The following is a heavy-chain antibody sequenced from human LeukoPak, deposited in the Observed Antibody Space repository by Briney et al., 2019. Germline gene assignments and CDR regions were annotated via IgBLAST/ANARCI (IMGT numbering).Heavy chain of an antibody. V-gene: IGHV4-59*01. CDR3: ARSSGWSFFDC. CDR2: INYSGNT. CDR1: GGSISSYY. Sequence: PSETLSLTCTVSGGSISSYYWSWIRQTPGQGLEWIGCINYSGNTDYSPSLESRFTISVDTSKNQFSLRLRSVTAADTAVYYCARSSGWSFFDCWGQGSLVTVSS. D-gene: IGHD6-19*01. J-gene: IGHJ4*02.